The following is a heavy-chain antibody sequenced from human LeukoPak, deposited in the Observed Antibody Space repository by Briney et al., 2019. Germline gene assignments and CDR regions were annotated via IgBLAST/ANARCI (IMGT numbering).Heavy chain of an antibody. V-gene: IGHV4-59*01. Sequence: SETLSLTCTVSGSSISSYYWSWIRQPPGKGLEWIGYIYYSGSTNYNPSLKSRVTISIDTSKNQFSLKLSSVTAADTAVYYCARTTEGGYTYDYFYYYYMDVWGKGTTVTISS. CDR3: ARTTEGGYTYDYFYYYYMDV. D-gene: IGHD5-18*01. CDR2: IYYSGST. CDR1: GSSISSYY. J-gene: IGHJ6*03.